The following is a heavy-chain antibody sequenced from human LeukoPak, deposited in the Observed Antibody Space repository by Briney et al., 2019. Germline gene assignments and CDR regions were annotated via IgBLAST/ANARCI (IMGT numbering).Heavy chain of an antibody. J-gene: IGHJ4*02. CDR1: GFAFSTYS. Sequence: GGSLRLSCAASGFAFSTYSMNWVRQAPGKGPEWVSYIRSDSSIIYYADSVKGRFTIPRDNGKNSLYLQMNSLRAEDTALYFCARVQAGKWDFDYWGQGTLVTVSS. D-gene: IGHD2-8*01. CDR2: IRSDSSII. CDR3: ARVQAGKWDFDY. V-gene: IGHV3-48*01.